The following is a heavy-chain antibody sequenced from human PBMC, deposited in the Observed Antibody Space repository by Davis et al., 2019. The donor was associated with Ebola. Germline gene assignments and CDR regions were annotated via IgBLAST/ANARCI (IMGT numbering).Heavy chain of an antibody. CDR2: ISYDGSLR. V-gene: IGHV3-30*18. CDR1: GFTFTTYG. CDR3: AKGPQYYDILTGYYNH. J-gene: IGHJ4*02. D-gene: IGHD3-9*01. Sequence: GESLKISCAASGFTFTTYGIHWLRQAPGKGLEWVALISYDGSLRHYEDSVKGRFTISRDNSKNTLYLQMNSLRAEDTAVYYCAKGPQYYDILTGYYNHWGQGTLVTVSS.